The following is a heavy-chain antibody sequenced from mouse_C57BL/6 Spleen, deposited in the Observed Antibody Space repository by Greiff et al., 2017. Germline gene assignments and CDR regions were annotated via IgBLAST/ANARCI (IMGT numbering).Heavy chain of an antibody. D-gene: IGHD1-1*01. Sequence: VQLKESGPELVKPGASVKMSCKASGYTFTDYNMHWVKQSPGKSLEWIGYINPNNGGTSYNQKFKGKATLTVNKSSSTAYMQLSSLTSEDSAVYYCAIAGGSSSRYFDVWGTGTTVTVSA. J-gene: IGHJ1*03. V-gene: IGHV1-22*01. CDR2: INPNNGGT. CDR3: AIAGGSSSRYFDV. CDR1: GYTFTDYN.